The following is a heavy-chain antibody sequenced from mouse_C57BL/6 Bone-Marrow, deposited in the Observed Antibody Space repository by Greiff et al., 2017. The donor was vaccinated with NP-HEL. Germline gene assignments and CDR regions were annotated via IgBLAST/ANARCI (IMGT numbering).Heavy chain of an antibody. Sequence: QVQLQQPGAELVKPGASVKMSCKASGYTFTSYWITWVKQRPGQGLEWIGDIYPGSGSTNYNEKFKSKATLTVDTASCTAYMQLSSLTSEDSAVYYCARYPDYYGSSLYAMDYWGQGTSVTVSS. V-gene: IGHV1-55*01. CDR3: ARYPDYYGSSLYAMDY. CDR1: GYTFTSYW. CDR2: IYPGSGST. D-gene: IGHD1-1*01. J-gene: IGHJ4*01.